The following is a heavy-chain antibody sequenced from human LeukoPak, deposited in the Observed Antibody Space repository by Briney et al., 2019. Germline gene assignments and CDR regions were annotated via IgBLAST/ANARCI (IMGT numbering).Heavy chain of an antibody. V-gene: IGHV1-2*02. D-gene: IGHD5-18*01. Sequence: ASVKVSCKASGYTLTGYYMHWVRQAPGQGLEWMGWINPNSGGTNYAQKFQGRVTMTRDMSTSTVYMELSSLRSEDTAVYSCARGGLSYGIVLIAYWGQGTLVTVSS. CDR2: INPNSGGT. J-gene: IGHJ4*02. CDR3: ARGGLSYGIVLIAY. CDR1: GYTLTGYY.